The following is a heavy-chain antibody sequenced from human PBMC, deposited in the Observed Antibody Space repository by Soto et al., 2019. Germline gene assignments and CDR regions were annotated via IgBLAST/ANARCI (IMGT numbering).Heavy chain of an antibody. CDR1: GFTFSSYA. CDR2: ISGSGGST. CDR3: SGRRRWVGATSDRAFDI. D-gene: IGHD1-26*01. J-gene: IGHJ3*02. V-gene: IGHV3-23*01. Sequence: EAQLLESGGDLVQPGGSLRLSCAASGFTFSSYAMSWVRQAPGKGLEWVSAISGSGGSTYYADSVKGRFTISRDNSKNTVFLQMNSVRADDTAVYYCSGRRRWVGATSDRAFDIWGQGTMVTVSS.